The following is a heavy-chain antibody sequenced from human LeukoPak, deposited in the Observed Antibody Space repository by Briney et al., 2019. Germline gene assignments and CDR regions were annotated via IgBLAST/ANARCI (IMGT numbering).Heavy chain of an antibody. CDR3: VALGDRIY. V-gene: IGHV3-13*01. CDR2: ISAAGDT. Sequence: GGSLRLSCAASGFTFSSYVMHWVLQATGKGLEWVSAISAAGDTYYLDSVKGRFTISRENAKNSLYLQMNSLRAGDTAVYYCVALGDRIYWGQGTLVTVSS. CDR1: GFTFSSYV. J-gene: IGHJ4*02. D-gene: IGHD2-21*02.